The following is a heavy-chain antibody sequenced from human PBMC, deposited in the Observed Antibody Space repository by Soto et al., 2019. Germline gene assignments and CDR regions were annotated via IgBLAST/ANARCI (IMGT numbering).Heavy chain of an antibody. CDR3: VRVYGEIDY. V-gene: IGHV1-8*01. J-gene: IGHJ4*02. CDR1: GYTFTSYD. CDR2: MNPNSANT. Sequence: ASVKVSCKASGYTFTSYDINWVRQATGQGLEWMGWMNPNSANTGYAQQFQGRVIMTRSTSISTAYMELSSLRSEDTAVYYCVRVYGEIDYWGPGTLVTVSS. D-gene: IGHD4-17*01.